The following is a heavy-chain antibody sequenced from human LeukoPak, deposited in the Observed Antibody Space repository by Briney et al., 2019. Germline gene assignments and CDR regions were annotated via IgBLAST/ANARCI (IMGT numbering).Heavy chain of an antibody. Sequence: GGTLRLSCATSGFIFSHHGMNWVRQAPGRGLEWVSGIRADAVTTYYADSVKGRFIISRDNSKNTLYLQMNSLRAEDTAVYYCAKSSGRYCSGGSCFDFDSWGQGTLVTVSS. CDR2: IRADAVTT. J-gene: IGHJ4*02. D-gene: IGHD2-15*01. V-gene: IGHV3-23*01. CDR1: GFIFSHHG. CDR3: AKSSGRYCSGGSCFDFDS.